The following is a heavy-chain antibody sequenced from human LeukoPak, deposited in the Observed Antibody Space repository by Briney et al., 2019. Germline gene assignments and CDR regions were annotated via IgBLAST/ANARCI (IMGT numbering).Heavy chain of an antibody. D-gene: IGHD3-16*01. J-gene: IGHJ4*02. V-gene: IGHV4-59*01. CDR2: IDYSGST. CDR1: GGSLHNYY. Sequence: PSETLSLTCTVSGGSLHNYYWSWIRQPPGKGLEWIGYIDYSGSTNYNPSLKRRATISVDTSQNQFSLKLSSVTAADTAVYYCARDRALGSGKYYFDYWGQGTLVTVSA. CDR3: ARDRALGSGKYYFDY.